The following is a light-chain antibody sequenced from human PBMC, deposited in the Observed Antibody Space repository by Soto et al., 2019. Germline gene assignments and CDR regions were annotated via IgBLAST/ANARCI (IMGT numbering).Light chain of an antibody. V-gene: IGKV3-11*01. Sequence: ENLLTQSPCTLSLSPGEGATLSCRASRGVSANYLAWYQQKPGQAPTLLIYGASIRAAGIPARFSASGSGTDFTLTISDVQPEDFALYYCHQRQSWPRTFGQGAKVDIK. CDR3: HQRQSWPRT. CDR1: RGVSANY. CDR2: GAS. J-gene: IGKJ1*01.